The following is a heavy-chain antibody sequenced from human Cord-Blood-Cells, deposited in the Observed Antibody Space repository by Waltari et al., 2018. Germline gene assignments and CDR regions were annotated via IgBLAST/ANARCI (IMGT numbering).Heavy chain of an antibody. D-gene: IGHD1-26*01. J-gene: IGHJ5*02. CDR1: GCTFISDS. Sequence: EVQLVESGGGLVQPVGSLRPSCAASGCTFISDSMIWVRPAPGKGLGWVSYISSSTSPIYYADSVKGRFTISRDNAKNSLYLQMNSLRDEDTAVYYCARDLRKVGMGWFDPWGQGTLVTVSS. CDR3: ARDLRKVGMGWFDP. CDR2: ISSSTSPI. V-gene: IGHV3-48*02.